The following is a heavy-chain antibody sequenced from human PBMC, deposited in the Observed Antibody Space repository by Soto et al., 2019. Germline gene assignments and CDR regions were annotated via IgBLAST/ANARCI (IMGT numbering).Heavy chain of an antibody. CDR3: AKKAGARAGDPDS. CDR1: GFSFSKYA. D-gene: IGHD4-17*01. V-gene: IGHV3-23*01. Sequence: PGGSLRLSCEASGFSFSKYAMSWVRQAPGKGLEWVSAVTGSGDKSYYADSVKGRFTISRDNSKNTLFLHMDSLGAEDTAIYYCAKKAGARAGDPDSWGQGTLVTVSS. CDR2: VTGSGDKS. J-gene: IGHJ4*02.